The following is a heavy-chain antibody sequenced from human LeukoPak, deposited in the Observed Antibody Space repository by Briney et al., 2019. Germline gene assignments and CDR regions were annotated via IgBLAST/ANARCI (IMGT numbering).Heavy chain of an antibody. CDR1: GYTFTSYG. CDR2: ISAYNGNT. J-gene: IGHJ6*02. V-gene: IGHV1-18*01. D-gene: IGHD3-10*01. Sequence: GASVKVSCKASGYTFTSYGISWVRQAPGQGLEWMGWISAYNGNTNYAQKLQGRVTMTTDTSTSTAYMELRSLRSDDTAAYYCARDGRLQGVRGVITPYYGMDVWGQGTTVTVSS. CDR3: ARDGRLQGVRGVITPYYGMDV.